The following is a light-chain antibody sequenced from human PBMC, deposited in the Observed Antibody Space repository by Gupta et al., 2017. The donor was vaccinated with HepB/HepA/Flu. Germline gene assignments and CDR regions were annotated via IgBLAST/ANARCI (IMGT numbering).Light chain of an antibody. J-gene: IGKJ3*01. CDR2: LAS. CDR1: QSLLLSNGYNY. V-gene: IGKV2-28*01. Sequence: DIVMTQSPLSLPVTPGEPASISCRSSQSLLLSNGYNYLDWYLQKPGQSPQLLIYLASHRASGVPDRFSGSGSGTDFTLKISRVEAEDVGVYYSMQALQTPFTFGPGTKVDIK. CDR3: MQALQTPFT.